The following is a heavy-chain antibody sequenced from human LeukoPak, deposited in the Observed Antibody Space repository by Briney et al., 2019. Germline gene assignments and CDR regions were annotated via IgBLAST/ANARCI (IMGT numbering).Heavy chain of an antibody. CDR3: AKSGYYDILTGYYRAHYYYYYMDV. V-gene: IGHV3-48*01. Sequence: PGGSLRLSCAASGFTFSSYNMNWVRQAPGKGLEWVSYISSSSRTIYYADSVKGRFTISRDNSKNTLYLQMNSLRAEDTAVYYCAKSGYYDILTGYYRAHYYYYYMDVWGKGTTVTISS. D-gene: IGHD3-9*01. CDR1: GFTFSSYN. CDR2: ISSSSRTI. J-gene: IGHJ6*03.